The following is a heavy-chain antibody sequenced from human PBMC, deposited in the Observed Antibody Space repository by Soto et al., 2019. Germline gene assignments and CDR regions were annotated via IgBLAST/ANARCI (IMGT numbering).Heavy chain of an antibody. CDR2: ISSSSSTI. CDR1: GFTFSSYS. J-gene: IGHJ6*02. Sequence: LRLSCAASGFTFSSYSMNWVRQAPGKGLEWVSYISSSSSTIYYADSVKGRFTISRDNAKNSLYLQMNSLRDEDTAVYYCARDQIVVVPAAQRIYYYGMDVWGQGTTVTVSS. V-gene: IGHV3-48*02. CDR3: ARDQIVVVPAAQRIYYYGMDV. D-gene: IGHD2-2*01.